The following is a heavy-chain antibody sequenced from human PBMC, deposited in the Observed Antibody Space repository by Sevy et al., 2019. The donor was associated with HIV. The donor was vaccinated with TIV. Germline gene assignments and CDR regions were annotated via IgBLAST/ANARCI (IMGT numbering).Heavy chain of an antibody. Sequence: GGSLRLSCAASGFTFSSYDMHWVRQATGKGLEWVSAIGTAGDTYYPGSVKGRFTISRENAKNSLYLQMNSLRAGDTAVYYCARGREGGSYGDYFDYWGQGTLVTVSS. CDR2: IGTAGDT. D-gene: IGHD1-26*01. V-gene: IGHV3-13*01. CDR3: ARGREGGSYGDYFDY. J-gene: IGHJ4*02. CDR1: GFTFSSYD.